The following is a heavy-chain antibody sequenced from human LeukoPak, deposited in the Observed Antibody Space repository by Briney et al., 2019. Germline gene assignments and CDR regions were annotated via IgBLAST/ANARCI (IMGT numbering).Heavy chain of an antibody. CDR3: AKTAMIVVVTPFDY. V-gene: IGHV3-23*01. Sequence: GGSLRLSCAASGFTFSIDGMNWVRQAPGKGLEWVSAISGSGGSTYYADSVKGRFTISRDNSKNTLYLQMNSLRAEDTAVYYCAKTAMIVVVTPFDYWGQGTLVTVSS. CDR2: ISGSGGST. D-gene: IGHD3-22*01. CDR1: GFTFSIDG. J-gene: IGHJ4*02.